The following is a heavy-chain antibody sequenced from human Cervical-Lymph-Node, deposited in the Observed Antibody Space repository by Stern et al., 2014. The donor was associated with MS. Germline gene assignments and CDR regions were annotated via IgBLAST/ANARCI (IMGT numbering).Heavy chain of an antibody. CDR1: GGSITRWF. CDR2: LYTSGNT. J-gene: IGHJ4*02. CDR3: ATGDGAFDF. V-gene: IGHV4-4*07. Sequence: QVQLVESGPGLVKTSETLSLTCIVSGGSITRWFWSWIRQPAGKPLEWVGRLYTSGNTDYNPSLERRVTMSVDTSKNHFSLQLDSVTAADTAVYYCATGDGAFDFWGQGILVTVSS. D-gene: IGHD4-17*01.